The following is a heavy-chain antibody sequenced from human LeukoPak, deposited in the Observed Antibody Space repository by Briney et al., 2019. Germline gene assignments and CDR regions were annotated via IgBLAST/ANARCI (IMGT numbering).Heavy chain of an antibody. CDR3: SKWGVFDVLTGYYDSDF. J-gene: IGHJ4*02. Sequence: GSFLRLSCAASGFTFSNYAMSGLHQAPRKGLEGVSVFGGSGGSTYDADTGKGRFSISKDNYKNTLFLQINSLRVEGTALYYCSKWGVFDVLTGYYDSDFWGQGTLVTVSS. D-gene: IGHD3-9*01. V-gene: IGHV3-23*01. CDR2: FGGSGGST. CDR1: GFTFSNYA.